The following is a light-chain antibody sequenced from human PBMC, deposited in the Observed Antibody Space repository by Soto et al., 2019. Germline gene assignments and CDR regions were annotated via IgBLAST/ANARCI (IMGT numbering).Light chain of an antibody. CDR3: QQYYISPFA. Sequence: EIVMTQSPATLSVSPGERATLSCRASQSVSSNLAWYQQKPGQAPRLLIYGASTRATGIPARFSGSGSGTEFTLTISNLQAEDVAVYYCQQYYISPFAFGGGTKV. CDR1: QSVSSN. V-gene: IGKV3-15*01. CDR2: GAS. J-gene: IGKJ4*01.